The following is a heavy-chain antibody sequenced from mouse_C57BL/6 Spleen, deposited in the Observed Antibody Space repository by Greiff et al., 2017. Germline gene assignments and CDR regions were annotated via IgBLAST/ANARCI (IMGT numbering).Heavy chain of an antibody. V-gene: IGHV1-26*01. CDR3: ARSEDGYPRYFDV. Sequence: VQLQQSGPELVKPGASVKISCKASGYTFTDYYMNWVKQSHGQSLEWIGDINPNNGGTSYNQKFKGKATLTVDKSSSTAYMELRSLTSEDSAVYYCARSEDGYPRYFDVWGTGTTVTVSS. D-gene: IGHD2-3*01. J-gene: IGHJ1*03. CDR1: GYTFTDYY. CDR2: INPNNGGT.